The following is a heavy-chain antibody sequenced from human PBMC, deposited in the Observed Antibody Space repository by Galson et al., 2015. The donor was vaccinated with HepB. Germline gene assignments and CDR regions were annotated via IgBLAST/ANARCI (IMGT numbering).Heavy chain of an antibody. CDR3: ARDIVVVVAAGAGMDV. Sequence: SLRLSCAASGFTFSSYAMHWVRQAPGKGLEWVAVISYDGSNKYYADSVKGRFTISRDNSKNTLYLQMNSLRAEDTAVYYCARDIVVVVAAGAGMDVWGQGTTVTVSS. V-gene: IGHV3-30*04. CDR1: GFTFSSYA. CDR2: ISYDGSNK. J-gene: IGHJ6*02. D-gene: IGHD2-15*01.